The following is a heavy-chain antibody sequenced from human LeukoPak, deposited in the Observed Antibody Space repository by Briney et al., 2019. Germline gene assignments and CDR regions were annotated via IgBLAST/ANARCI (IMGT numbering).Heavy chain of an antibody. J-gene: IGHJ6*02. CDR3: ARDGDGLRYFDWLLSPYHYYGMDV. Sequence: ASVKASCKASGYTFTSYGISWVRQAPGQGLEWMGWISAYNGNTNYAQKLQGRVTMTTDTSTSTAYMELRSLRSDDTAVYYCARDGDGLRYFDWLLSPYHYYGMDVWGQGTTVTVSS. D-gene: IGHD3-9*01. CDR2: ISAYNGNT. CDR1: GYTFTSYG. V-gene: IGHV1-18*01.